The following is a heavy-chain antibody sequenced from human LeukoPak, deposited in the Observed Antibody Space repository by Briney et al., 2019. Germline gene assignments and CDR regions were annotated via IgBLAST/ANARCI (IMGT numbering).Heavy chain of an antibody. CDR3: AREAVILTGFYTAWADYGMEV. V-gene: IGHV3-7*01. D-gene: IGHD3-9*01. CDR2: IKQDGSEK. CDR1: GFTFSSYW. J-gene: IGHJ6*02. Sequence: GGSLRLSCAASGFTFSSYWMSWVRQAPGKGLEWVANIKQDGSEKYYVYSVKGRFTISRGNAKNSLYLQMSSLRAEDTAVYYCAREAVILTGFYTAWADYGMEVWGQGTTVTVSS.